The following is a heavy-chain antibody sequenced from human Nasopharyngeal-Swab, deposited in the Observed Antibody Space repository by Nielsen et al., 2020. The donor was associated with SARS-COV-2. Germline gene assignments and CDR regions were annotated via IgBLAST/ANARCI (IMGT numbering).Heavy chain of an antibody. V-gene: IGHV1-18*01. CDR2: ISAYNGNT. CDR1: GYTFTSYG. D-gene: IGHD3-10*01. CDR3: ATEFYGSVSYYSNWFDP. Sequence: ASVKVSCKASGYTFTSYGISWVRQAPGQGLEWMGWISAYNGNTNYAQKLQGRVTMTTDTSTSTAYMELRSLRSDDTAVYYCATEFYGSVSYYSNWFDPWGQGTLVTVSS. J-gene: IGHJ5*02.